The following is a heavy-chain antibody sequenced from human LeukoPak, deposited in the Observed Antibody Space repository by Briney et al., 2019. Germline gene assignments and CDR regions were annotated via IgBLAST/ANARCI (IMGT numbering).Heavy chain of an antibody. Sequence: LEWVSAISGSGGSTYYADSAKGRFTISRDNSKNTLYLQMNSLRAEDTAVYYCANPPYDILFWGQGTLVTVSS. CDR3: ANPPYDILF. V-gene: IGHV3-23*01. D-gene: IGHD3-9*01. CDR2: ISGSGGST. J-gene: IGHJ4*02.